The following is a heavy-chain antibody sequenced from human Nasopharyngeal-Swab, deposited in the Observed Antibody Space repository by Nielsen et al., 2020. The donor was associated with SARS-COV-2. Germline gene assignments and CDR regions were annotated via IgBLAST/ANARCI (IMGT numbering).Heavy chain of an antibody. CDR2: IKQDGSEQ. D-gene: IGHD1-26*01. V-gene: IGHV3-7*03. J-gene: IGHJ5*01. Sequence: GGSLRLSCAASGFTCSNFWMTWVRQAPGKGLEWVANIKQDGSEQKYVDSVKGRFTISRDNAKNSLFLQMNSLRGDDTAIYYCARGGSWFDSWGPGTLVTVSS. CDR3: ARGGSWFDS. CDR1: GFTCSNFW.